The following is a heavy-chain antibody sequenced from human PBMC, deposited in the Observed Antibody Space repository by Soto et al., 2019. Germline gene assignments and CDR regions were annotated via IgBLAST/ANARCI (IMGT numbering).Heavy chain of an antibody. CDR3: ARADGSSPEPYYFDY. CDR1: GGTFSSYA. Sequence: QVQLVQSGAEVKKPGSSVKVSCKASGGTFSSYAISWVRQAPGQGLEWMGGIIPIFGTANYAQKFQGRITITADESTSTAYMELSSLRSEDTAVYSCARADGSSPEPYYFDYWGQGTLVTVSS. J-gene: IGHJ4*02. D-gene: IGHD6-6*01. V-gene: IGHV1-69*12. CDR2: IIPIFGTA.